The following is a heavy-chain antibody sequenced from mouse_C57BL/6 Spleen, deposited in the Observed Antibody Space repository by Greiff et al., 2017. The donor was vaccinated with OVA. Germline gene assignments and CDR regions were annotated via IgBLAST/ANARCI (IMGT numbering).Heavy chain of an antibody. CDR1: GYSFTGYY. D-gene: IGHD2-3*01. Sequence: EVQLQQSGPELVKPGASVKISCKASGYSFTGYYMNWVKQSPEKSLEWIGEINPSTGGTTYNQKFKAKATMTVDKSSSTAYMQLKSLTSEDSAGYYCARGMVTDRSAMDYWGQGTSVTVSS. CDR2: INPSTGGT. V-gene: IGHV1-42*01. J-gene: IGHJ4*01. CDR3: ARGMVTDRSAMDY.